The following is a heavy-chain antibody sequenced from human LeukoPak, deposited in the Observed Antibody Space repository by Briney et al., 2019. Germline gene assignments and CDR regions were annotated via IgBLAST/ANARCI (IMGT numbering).Heavy chain of an antibody. V-gene: IGHV3-23*01. CDR3: AKTLDYNYYYYMDV. J-gene: IGHJ6*03. D-gene: IGHD2/OR15-2a*01. CDR1: GFTFSSYA. Sequence: GGSLRLSCAASGFTFSSYAMSWVRQAPGKGLEWVSTISGSGGRTYYADSVKGRFTISRDNSKITLYLQMNSLRAEDTAVYYCAKTLDYNYYYYMDVWGKGTTVTVSS. CDR2: ISGSGGRT.